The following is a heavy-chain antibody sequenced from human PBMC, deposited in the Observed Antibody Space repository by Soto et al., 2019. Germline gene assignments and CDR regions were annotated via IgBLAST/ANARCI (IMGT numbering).Heavy chain of an antibody. Sequence: SETLSLTCRVSGCSISTSRSYWAWIRQPPGKGLEWLANIFYSGSTFYNPSLASRVSVSVDTSKNEFSLKLRSVTAADTAVYYCARQPTTGDTDLWFDPWGQGTLVTVSS. CDR2: IFYSGST. J-gene: IGHJ5*02. V-gene: IGHV4-39*01. CDR3: ARQPTTGDTDLWFDP. CDR1: GCSISTSRSY. D-gene: IGHD2-21*01.